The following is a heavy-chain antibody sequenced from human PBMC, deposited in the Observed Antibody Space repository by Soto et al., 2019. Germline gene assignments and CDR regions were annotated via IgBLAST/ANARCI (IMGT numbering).Heavy chain of an antibody. D-gene: IGHD6-6*01. Sequence: PSQTQPSTCASSVDSDSSNSASSNWIKQSPSRGLEWLGRTYYRSKWYNDYAVSVKSRITINPDTSKNQFSLQLNSVTPEDTAVYYCAREKVYGSSPPFDYWGQGTLVTVPQ. J-gene: IGHJ4*02. CDR1: VDSDSSNSAS. V-gene: IGHV6-1*01. CDR2: TYYRSKWYN. CDR3: AREKVYGSSPPFDY.